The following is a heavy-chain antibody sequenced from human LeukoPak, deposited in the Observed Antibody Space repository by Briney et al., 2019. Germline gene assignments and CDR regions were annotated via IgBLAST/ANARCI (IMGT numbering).Heavy chain of an antibody. CDR3: ANKVYCSTTSCYPAGY. J-gene: IGHJ4*02. V-gene: IGHV4-4*02. D-gene: IGHD2-2*01. CDR2: IYHSGTT. CDR1: GESIRSSNW. Sequence: SETLSLTCTVSGESIRSSNWWSWVRPSPEKGLEWIGEIYHSGTTNYNPSLESRVTISLDTPNNQFFLDLNSVTAADTAVYYCANKVYCSTTSCYPAGYWGQGTLVTVSS.